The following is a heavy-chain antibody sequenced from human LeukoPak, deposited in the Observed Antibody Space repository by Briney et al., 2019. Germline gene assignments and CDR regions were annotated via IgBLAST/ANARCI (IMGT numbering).Heavy chain of an antibody. CDR3: ASRSGSYVLN. J-gene: IGHJ4*02. V-gene: IGHV3-23*01. D-gene: IGHD3-10*01. Sequence: PGGSLRLSCAASGFTFISYAMSWVRQAPGKGLEWVSAISGSGGSTLHAGSVKGRFTISRDNSKNTLYLQMNSLRAEDTAVYYCASRSGSYVLNWGQGTLVTVSS. CDR1: GFTFISYA. CDR2: ISGSGGST.